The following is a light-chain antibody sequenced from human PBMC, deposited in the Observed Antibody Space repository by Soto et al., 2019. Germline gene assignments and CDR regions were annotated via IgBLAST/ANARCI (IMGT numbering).Light chain of an antibody. V-gene: IGKV1-39*01. CDR1: QSISSY. Sequence: DIQMTQSPSSLSASVGDRVTITCRASQSISSYLNWYQQKPGKAPKLLIYAASSLQSGVPSRFSGSGSGTDYTLTIRSLQPEDFATYYCQQSYSTPYPFGQGTQLEIK. CDR2: AAS. CDR3: QQSYSTPYP. J-gene: IGKJ2*01.